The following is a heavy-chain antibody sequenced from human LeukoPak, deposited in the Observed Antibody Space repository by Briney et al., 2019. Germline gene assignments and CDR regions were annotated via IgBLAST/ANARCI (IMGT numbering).Heavy chain of an antibody. Sequence: SETLSLTCTVSGGSISSYYWSWIRQPAGKGLEWIGRIYTSGSTNYNPSLKSRVTMSVDTSKNQFSLKLSSVTAADTAVYYCAREDQNFDWSRDENCYYGMDVWGQGTTVTVSS. D-gene: IGHD3-9*01. CDR2: IYTSGST. J-gene: IGHJ6*02. CDR3: AREDQNFDWSRDENCYYGMDV. CDR1: GGSISSYY. V-gene: IGHV4-4*07.